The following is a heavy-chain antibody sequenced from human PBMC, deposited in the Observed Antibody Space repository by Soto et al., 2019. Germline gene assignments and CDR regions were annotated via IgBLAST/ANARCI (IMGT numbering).Heavy chain of an antibody. CDR1: GFTFSSYA. D-gene: IGHD3-10*01. V-gene: IGHV3-23*01. J-gene: IGHJ4*02. Sequence: EVQLLESGGGLVQPGGSLRLSCAASGFTFSSYAMSWVRQAPGKGLEWVSAISGSGGSTYYADSVKGRFTISRDNSMNTLYLQMNSLRADDTAVYYCAKREAGGSGNLSPLFNYWGQGTLVTVSS. CDR2: ISGSGGST. CDR3: AKREAGGSGNLSPLFNY.